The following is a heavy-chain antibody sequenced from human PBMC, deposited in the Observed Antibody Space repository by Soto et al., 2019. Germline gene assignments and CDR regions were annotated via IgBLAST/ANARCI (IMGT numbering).Heavy chain of an antibody. J-gene: IGHJ4*02. V-gene: IGHV3-64*01. Sequence: DVQLMESGGGLVQPGGSLRLSCAASGFTFSTYAMQWVRQAPGKGLEFVSSISSNGGTTNYAYSVKGRFTISRDNSRDTLYLQMGSLRPEDMAVYYCARDGRAMNDYWGQGTLVTVSS. CDR1: GFTFSTYA. CDR3: ARDGRAMNDY. D-gene: IGHD5-18*01. CDR2: ISSNGGTT.